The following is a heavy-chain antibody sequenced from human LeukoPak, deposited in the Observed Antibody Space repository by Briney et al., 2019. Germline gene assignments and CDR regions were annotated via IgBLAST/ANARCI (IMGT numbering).Heavy chain of an antibody. D-gene: IGHD2-15*01. CDR2: IYSSGST. CDR1: GGSISSYY. Sequence: SETLSLTCTVSGGSISSYYWSWIRQPAGKGLEWIGRIYSSGSTNYNPSLKSRVTISVDTSKNQFSLMLTSVTAADTAVYYCARHQRWSSLDPWGQGILVTVSS. V-gene: IGHV4-4*07. J-gene: IGHJ5*02. CDR3: ARHQRWSSLDP.